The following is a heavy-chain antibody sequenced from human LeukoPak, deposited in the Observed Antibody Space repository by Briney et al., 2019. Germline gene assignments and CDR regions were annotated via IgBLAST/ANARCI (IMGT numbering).Heavy chain of an antibody. CDR2: INPNSGGT. CDR3: AIRGDGYKPFDY. J-gene: IGHJ4*02. D-gene: IGHD5-24*01. V-gene: IGHV1-2*02. CDR1: GYTFTGYY. Sequence: ASVKVSCKVSGYTFTGYYMHWVRQAPGQGLEWVGWINPNSGGTNYAQKFQGRVTMTRDTSISTAYMELRRVRSDDTAVYYCAIRGDGYKPFDYWGQGTLVTVSS.